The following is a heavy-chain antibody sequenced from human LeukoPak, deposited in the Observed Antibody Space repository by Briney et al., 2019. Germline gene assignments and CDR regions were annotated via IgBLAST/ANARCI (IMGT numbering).Heavy chain of an antibody. CDR3: AKELLQMAVAVQCDY. CDR2: ISGSGGST. V-gene: IGHV3-23*01. Sequence: GGSLRLSCAASGFTFSSYAMSWVRQAPGKGLEWVSAISGSGGSTYYADSVKGRFTISRDNAKNTLYLQMNRLRAQDTAVYYCAKELLQMAVAVQCDYWGQGTLVTGSS. J-gene: IGHJ4*02. D-gene: IGHD6-19*01. CDR1: GFTFSSYA.